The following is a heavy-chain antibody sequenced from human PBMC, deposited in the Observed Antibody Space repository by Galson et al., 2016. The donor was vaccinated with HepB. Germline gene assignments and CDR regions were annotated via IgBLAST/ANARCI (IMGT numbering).Heavy chain of an antibody. V-gene: IGHV3-9*01. CDR1: GFTFDEFA. CDR3: AKAVYQLVEPAYWYFDL. J-gene: IGHJ2*01. Sequence: SLRLSCAASGFTFDEFAMHWVRQVPGKGLEWVSSVSWNSGYLAYADSVKGRFTISRDNTNNSLFLQMNSLRGEDTAFYFCAKAVYQLVEPAYWYFDLWGSGTLVTVSS. CDR2: VSWNSGYL. D-gene: IGHD6-6*01.